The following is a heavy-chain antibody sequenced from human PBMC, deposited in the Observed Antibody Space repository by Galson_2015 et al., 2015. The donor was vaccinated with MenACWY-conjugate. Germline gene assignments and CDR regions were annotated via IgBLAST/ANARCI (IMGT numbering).Heavy chain of an antibody. CDR1: GYRFTTYW. CDR2: ISPGDSNT. V-gene: IGHV5-51*01. Sequence: QSGAEVKKPGESLKISCKTTGYRFTTYWIAWVRQMPGTGLEWMGLISPGDSNTRYSPSFQGQVTISADKSISTAYLQWSSLKASDTAMYYCARHPPGGRGMDVWSQGTTVTVSS. D-gene: IGHD1-26*01. J-gene: IGHJ6*02. CDR3: ARHPPGGRGMDV.